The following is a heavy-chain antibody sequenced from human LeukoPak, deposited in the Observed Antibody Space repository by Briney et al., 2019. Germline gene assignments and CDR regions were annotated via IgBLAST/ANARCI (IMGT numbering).Heavy chain of an antibody. CDR1: GDSISSSDNY. CDR3: ARVRGVITNYFDY. D-gene: IGHD3-10*01. V-gene: IGHV4-31*03. J-gene: IGHJ4*02. Sequence: PSETLSLTCTVSGDSISSSDNYWSWIRQHPGKGLEWLGYIYYSGTTSYNPSLKSRLTISIDSSKNQFSLEVNSVTAADTAFYCCARVRGVITNYFDYWGQGILVTVSS. CDR2: IYYSGTT.